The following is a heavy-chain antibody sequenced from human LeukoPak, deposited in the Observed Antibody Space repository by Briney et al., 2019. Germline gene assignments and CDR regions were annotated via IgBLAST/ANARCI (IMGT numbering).Heavy chain of an antibody. CDR1: GYTFTGYY. J-gene: IGHJ4*02. Sequence: ASVKVSCKASGYTFTGYYMHWVRQAPGQGHEWMGWINPNSGGTNYAQKFQGRVTMTRDTSNSTAYMELSRLRSDDTAVYYCARVWVLKSSPLCDYWGQGTLVTVSS. D-gene: IGHD1-26*01. CDR3: ARVWVLKSSPLCDY. V-gene: IGHV1-2*02. CDR2: INPNSGGT.